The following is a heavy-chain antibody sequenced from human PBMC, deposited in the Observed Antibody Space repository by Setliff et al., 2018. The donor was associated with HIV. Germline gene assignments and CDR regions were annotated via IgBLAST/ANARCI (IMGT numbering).Heavy chain of an antibody. CDR2: INPAGNPT. CDR3: ARYKADSSGYYYSHYYYYMDV. V-gene: IGHV1-46*01. J-gene: IGHJ6*03. D-gene: IGHD3-22*01. Sequence: ASVKVSCKASGYTFTSDYIHWVRQAPGQGLEWMGIINPAGNPTSYAQKFQGRLTMTRDTSTNTAYMELSSLRSEDTAVYYCARYKADSSGYYYSHYYYYMDVWGKGTTVTVSS. CDR1: GYTFTSDY.